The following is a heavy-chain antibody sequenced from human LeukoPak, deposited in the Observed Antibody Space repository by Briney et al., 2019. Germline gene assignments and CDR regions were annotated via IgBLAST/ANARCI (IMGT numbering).Heavy chain of an antibody. CDR1: GGSISSGGSY. J-gene: IGHJ3*02. D-gene: IGHD3-22*01. CDR2: IYYSGST. V-gene: IGHV4-31*03. CDR3: ARDRDYDSSGYYYVEAFDI. Sequence: SQTLSLTCTVSGGSISSGGSYWSWIRQHPGKGLEWIGYIYYSGSTYYNPSLKGRVTISVDTSKNQFSLKLSSVTAADTAVYYCARDRDYDSSGYYYVEAFDIWGQGTMVTVSS.